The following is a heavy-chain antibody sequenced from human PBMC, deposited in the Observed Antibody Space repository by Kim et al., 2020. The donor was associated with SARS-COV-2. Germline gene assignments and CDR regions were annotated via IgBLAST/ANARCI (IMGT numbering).Heavy chain of an antibody. Sequence: STTSLKSRVPISVDTSKNQFSLKLSSVTAADTAVYYCARDENSSSWYSHYWGQGTLVTVSS. V-gene: IGHV4-39*02. CDR3: ARDENSSSWYSHY. D-gene: IGHD6-13*01. J-gene: IGHJ4*02.